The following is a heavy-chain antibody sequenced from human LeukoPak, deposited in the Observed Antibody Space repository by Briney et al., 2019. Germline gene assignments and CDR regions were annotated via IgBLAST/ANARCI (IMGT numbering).Heavy chain of an antibody. CDR2: ISASSTYI. Sequence: GGSLRLSCAASGFSFSSYTMSWVRQAPGKGLEWVSSISASSTYIYYAGSVKGRFTISRDDAKNSLYLQMNSLRAEDTAVYYCARDACSGGSCYLWASDIWGQGTMVTVSS. D-gene: IGHD2-15*01. CDR1: GFSFSSYT. V-gene: IGHV3-21*01. J-gene: IGHJ3*02. CDR3: ARDACSGGSCYLWASDI.